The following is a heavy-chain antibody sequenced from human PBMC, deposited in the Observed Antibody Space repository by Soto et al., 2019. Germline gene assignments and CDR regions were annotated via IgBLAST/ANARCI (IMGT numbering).Heavy chain of an antibody. V-gene: IGHV4-59*01. J-gene: IGHJ6*03. D-gene: IGHD3-10*01. CDR3: ARVYGDYYYYYMDV. CDR2: IYYSGST. CDR1: GGSISSYY. Sequence: SETLSLTCTVSGGSISSYYWSWLRQPPGKGLEWIGYIYYSGSTNYNPSLKSGVTISVDTSKNQFSLKLSSVTAADTAVYYCARVYGDYYYYYMDVWGKGTTVTVSS.